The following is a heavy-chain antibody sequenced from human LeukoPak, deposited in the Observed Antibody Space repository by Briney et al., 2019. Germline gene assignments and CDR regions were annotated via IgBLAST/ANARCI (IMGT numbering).Heavy chain of an antibody. J-gene: IGHJ4*02. V-gene: IGHV1-2*02. CDR1: GYTFTSYG. CDR2: INPNSGGT. D-gene: IGHD6-19*01. CDR3: ARLHFSVVQSVAADLAFDY. Sequence: GASVKVSCKASGYTFTSYGISWVRQAPGQGLEWMGWINPNSGGTNYAQKFQGRVTMTRDTSISTAYMELSRLRSDDTAVYYCARLHFSVVQSVAADLAFDYWGQGTLVTVSS.